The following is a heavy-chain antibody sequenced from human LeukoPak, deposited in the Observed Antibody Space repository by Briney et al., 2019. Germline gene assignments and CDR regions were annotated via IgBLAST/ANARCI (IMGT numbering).Heavy chain of an antibody. Sequence: SETLSLTCTVSGGSFSSYYWSWIRLPPGKGPEWIGYVYYSGSTNYNPSLKSRVTISVDTSKNQFSLKLSSVTAADTAVYYCARGRRARAPYFDYWGQGTLVIVSS. V-gene: IGHV4-59*01. J-gene: IGHJ4*02. D-gene: IGHD3-10*01. CDR3: ARGRRARAPYFDY. CDR2: VYYSGST. CDR1: GGSFSSYY.